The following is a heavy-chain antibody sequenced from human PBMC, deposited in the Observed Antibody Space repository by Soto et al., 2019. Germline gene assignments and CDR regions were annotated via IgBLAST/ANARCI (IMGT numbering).Heavy chain of an antibody. V-gene: IGHV1-69*13. CDR1: GGTFSSYA. Sequence: SVKVSCKASGGTFSSYAISWVRQAPGQGLEWMGGIIPIFGTANYAQKFQGRVTITADESTSTAYMELSSLRSEDTAVYYCARAIVGATTVYYYYGMDVSGQGTTVTVSS. CDR3: ARAIVGATTVYYYYGMDV. J-gene: IGHJ6*02. D-gene: IGHD1-26*01. CDR2: IIPIFGTA.